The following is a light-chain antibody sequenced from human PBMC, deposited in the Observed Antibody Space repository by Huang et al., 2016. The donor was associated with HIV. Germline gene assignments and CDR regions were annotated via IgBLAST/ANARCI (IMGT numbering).Light chain of an antibody. J-gene: IGKJ1*01. CDR2: GAF. CDR1: QRVSTH. CDR3: QQYNNWPPWT. Sequence: DIVMTQSPATLSVSPGERATLSCRASQRVSTHLAWYQQKPGQAPRLLIYGAFIRATGIPARFSGSGSGTEVTLTISSRQSEDFAVYYCQQYNNWPPWTFGKGTKVEIK. V-gene: IGKV3-15*01.